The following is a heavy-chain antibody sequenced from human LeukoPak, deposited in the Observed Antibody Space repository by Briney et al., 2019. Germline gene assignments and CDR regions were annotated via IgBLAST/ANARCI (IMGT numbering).Heavy chain of an antibody. V-gene: IGHV1-2*02. Sequence: ASVKVSCKASGYKFTDYYTHWVRQAPGQGLEWLGWINPNTGVTNYAPKFQGRITMTRDTSISTAYMELSNLRSDDTALYYCARDSYRASGPIDYWGQGSLVTVSS. J-gene: IGHJ4*02. CDR2: INPNTGVT. D-gene: IGHD3-16*02. CDR1: GYKFTDYY. CDR3: ARDSYRASGPIDY.